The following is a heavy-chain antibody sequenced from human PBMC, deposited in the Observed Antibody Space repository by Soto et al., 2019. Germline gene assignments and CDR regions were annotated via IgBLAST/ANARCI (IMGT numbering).Heavy chain of an antibody. CDR3: AKIGPLGAFDI. CDR2: ISWNSGSI. CDR1: GFTFDDYA. V-gene: IGHV3-9*01. Sequence: GGSLRLSCAASGFTFDDYAMHWVRQAPGKGLEWVSGISWNSGSIGYADSVKGRFTISRDNAKNSLYLQMNSLRAEDTALYYCAKIGPLGAFDIWGQGTMVTVSS. J-gene: IGHJ3*02. D-gene: IGHD3-22*01.